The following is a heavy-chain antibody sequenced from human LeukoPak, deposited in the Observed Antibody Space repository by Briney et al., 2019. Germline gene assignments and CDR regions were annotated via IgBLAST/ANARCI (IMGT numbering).Heavy chain of an antibody. Sequence: GGSLRLSCAASGFTFSNYGMHWVRQAPGKGLEWVAVIWYDGSNKYYGDSVKGRFTISRDNSKNTLYLQMNSLRAEDTAVYYCAREGQDYGDYFWYFDYWGQGTLVTVSS. D-gene: IGHD4-17*01. V-gene: IGHV3-33*01. CDR2: IWYDGSNK. CDR3: AREGQDYGDYFWYFDY. CDR1: GFTFSNYG. J-gene: IGHJ4*02.